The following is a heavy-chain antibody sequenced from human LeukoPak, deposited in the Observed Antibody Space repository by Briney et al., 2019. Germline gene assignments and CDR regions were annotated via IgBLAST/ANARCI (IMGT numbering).Heavy chain of an antibody. CDR2: IYHSGST. Sequence: SETLSLTCTVSGGSISSYYWSWIRQPPGEGLEWIGFIYHSGSTNYNPSLKSRVTISVDTSANQFSLKMKSVTAADTAVYYCARQGNGDLYYFDYWGQGTLVTVSS. J-gene: IGHJ4*02. D-gene: IGHD4-17*01. CDR3: ARQGNGDLYYFDY. CDR1: GGSISSYY. V-gene: IGHV4-59*08.